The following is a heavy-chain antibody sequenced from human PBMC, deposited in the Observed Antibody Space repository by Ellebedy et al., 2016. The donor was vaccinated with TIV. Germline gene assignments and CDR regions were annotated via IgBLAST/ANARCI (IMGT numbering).Heavy chain of an antibody. CDR2: ISSSSSYI. CDR3: ARDDYGDRLLWDY. D-gene: IGHD3-16*01. J-gene: IGHJ4*02. CDR1: GFTFSSYS. V-gene: IGHV3-21*01. Sequence: GESLKISCAASGFTFSSYSMNWVRQAPGKGLEWVSSISSSSSYIYYADSVKGRFTISRDNAKNSLYLQMNSLRAEDTAVYYCARDDYGDRLLWDYWGQGTLVTVSS.